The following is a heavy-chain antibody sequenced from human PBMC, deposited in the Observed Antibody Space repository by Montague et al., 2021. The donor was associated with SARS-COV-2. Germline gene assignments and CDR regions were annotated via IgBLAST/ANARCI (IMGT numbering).Heavy chain of an antibody. V-gene: IGHV4-34*01. J-gene: IGHJ5*01. CDR2: INHSGIT. D-gene: IGHD2-2*02. CDR3: ASHKLGYCSSTSCYSHWFDL. Sequence: SETLSLTCAVYGGSFSGYYWSWIRQPPGKGLEWIGEINHSGITNYNPSLKSRVTISVDTSKNQFSLKLSSMTAADTAVCYCASHKLGYCSSTSCYSHWFDLWGQGTLVTVSS. CDR1: GGSFSGYY.